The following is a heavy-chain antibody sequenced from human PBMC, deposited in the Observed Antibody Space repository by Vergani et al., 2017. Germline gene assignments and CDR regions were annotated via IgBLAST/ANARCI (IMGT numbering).Heavy chain of an antibody. CDR2: MNPNSGNT. J-gene: IGHJ6*02. CDR3: ARSGSYRYYYGMDV. V-gene: IGHV1-8*02. D-gene: IGHD3-10*01. Sequence: QVQLVQSGAEVKKPGSSVKVSCKASGGTFSSYTISWVRQAPGQGLEWMGRMNPNSGNTGYAQKFQGRVTMTRNSSISTAYMELSSLRSEDTAVYYCARSGSYRYYYGMDVWGQGTTVTVSS. CDR1: GGTFSSYT.